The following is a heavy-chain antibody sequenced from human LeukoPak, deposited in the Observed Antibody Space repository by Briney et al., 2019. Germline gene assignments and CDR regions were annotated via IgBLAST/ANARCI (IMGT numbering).Heavy chain of an antibody. Sequence: GGSLRLSCGASGFTFSSYGMHWVRQAPGKGLEGVAVIWFDGSNKYYADAVKGRFTISRDNSKHTLYLQMNSLSAEDTAVYSCARDFGAARGYFDYWRQGTLVPVSS. CDR3: ARDFGAARGYFDY. V-gene: IGHV3-33*08. CDR2: IWFDGSNK. CDR1: GFTFSSYG. J-gene: IGHJ4*02. D-gene: IGHD3-16*01.